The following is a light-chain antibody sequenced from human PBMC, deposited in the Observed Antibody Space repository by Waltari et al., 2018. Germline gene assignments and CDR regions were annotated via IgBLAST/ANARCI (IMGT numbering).Light chain of an antibody. Sequence: SFVLTQPPSISVSPGQTATISCSGNKFGDKYLSWYQQKPGHSPVVVIYQDSRRPSGIPGRFSGSSSGNTATLTISGTQAMDEADYYCQAWDKDNADVVFGGGTKLTVL. CDR2: QDS. J-gene: IGLJ2*01. V-gene: IGLV3-1*01. CDR3: QAWDKDNADVV. CDR1: KFGDKY.